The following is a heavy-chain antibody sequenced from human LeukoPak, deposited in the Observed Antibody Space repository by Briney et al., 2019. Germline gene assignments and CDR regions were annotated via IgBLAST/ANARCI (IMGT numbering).Heavy chain of an antibody. D-gene: IGHD6-19*01. CDR2: ISHEGIEK. Sequence: PGGSLRLSCAASGFIFSSYSMNWVRQAPGKGLEWVAFISHEGIEKYYADSVKGRFTISRDNSKNTLYLQMNSLRDEDTAVFYCATDRGWFFDNWGQGTLVTVAS. V-gene: IGHV3-30*03. CDR1: GFIFSSYS. CDR3: ATDRGWFFDN. J-gene: IGHJ4*02.